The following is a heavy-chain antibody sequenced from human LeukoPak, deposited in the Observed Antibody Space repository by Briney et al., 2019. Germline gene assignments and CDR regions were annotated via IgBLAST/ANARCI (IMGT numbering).Heavy chain of an antibody. V-gene: IGHV3-30*02. D-gene: IGHD3-9*01. CDR1: GFTFSSYG. CDR3: AKDNDMLTGYYNLFDY. Sequence: PGGSLRLSCAASGFTFSSYGMHWVRQAPGKGLEWVAFIRYDGSNKYYADSVKGRFTISRDNSKNTLYLQMNSLRAEDTAVYYCAKDNDMLTGYYNLFDYWGQGTLVTVSS. J-gene: IGHJ4*02. CDR2: IRYDGSNK.